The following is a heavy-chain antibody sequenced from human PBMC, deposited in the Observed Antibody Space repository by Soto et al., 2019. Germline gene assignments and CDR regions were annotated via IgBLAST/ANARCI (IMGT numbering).Heavy chain of an antibody. CDR1: GGSISSYY. Sequence: SETLSLTCTVSGGSISSYYWSWIRQPPGKGLEWIGYIYYGGRTKYRTSLKSRGTISVDTSKNQSWLKLSSVTAAGTAVYYCATMGIEVAGTGGWSDPWGKGTLVTVS. CDR2: IYYGGRT. CDR3: ATMGIEVAGTGGWSDP. V-gene: IGHV4-59*01. J-gene: IGHJ5*02. D-gene: IGHD6-19*01.